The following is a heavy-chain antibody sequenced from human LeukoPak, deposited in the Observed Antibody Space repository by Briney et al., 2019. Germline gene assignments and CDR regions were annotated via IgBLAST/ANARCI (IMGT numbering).Heavy chain of an antibody. D-gene: IGHD3-3*01. CDR1: GGSISSGSYY. Sequence: PSETLSLTCTVSGGSISSGSYYWSWIRQPAGKGLEWIGRIYTSGSTNYNPSLKSRVTISVDTSKNQFSLKLSSVTAADTAVYYCARVDAGMVDFWSVNWFDPWGQGTLVTVSS. J-gene: IGHJ5*02. V-gene: IGHV4-61*02. CDR2: IYTSGST. CDR3: ARVDAGMVDFWSVNWFDP.